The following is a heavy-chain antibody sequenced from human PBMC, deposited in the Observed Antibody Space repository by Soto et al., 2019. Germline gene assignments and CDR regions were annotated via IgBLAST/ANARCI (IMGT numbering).Heavy chain of an antibody. D-gene: IGHD1-26*01. Sequence: QVQLVQSGAEVKKPESSVKVSCKASGGTFSSYAISWVRQAPGQGIEWMGGIIPIFGTANYAQKFQGRVTITADESTSTAYMELSSLRSEDTAVYYCARDLGVGATTSDYYVMDVWGQGTTVTVSS. CDR2: IIPIFGTA. CDR3: ARDLGVGATTSDYYVMDV. J-gene: IGHJ6*02. V-gene: IGHV1-69*01. CDR1: GGTFSSYA.